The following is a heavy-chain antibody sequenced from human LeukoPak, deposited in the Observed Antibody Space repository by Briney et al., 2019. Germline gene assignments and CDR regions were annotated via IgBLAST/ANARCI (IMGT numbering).Heavy chain of an antibody. J-gene: IGHJ4*02. D-gene: IGHD3-3*01. CDR2: MYTSGST. Sequence: SETLSLTCTVSSGSTSNYYWSWIRQPAGKGLEWIGRMYTSGSTNYNPSLKSRVTISVDTSKNQFSLKLSSVTAADTAVYYCGRAVVLRFLEWLPHYFDYWGQGTLVTVSS. CDR1: SGSTSNYY. V-gene: IGHV4-4*07. CDR3: GRAVVLRFLEWLPHYFDY.